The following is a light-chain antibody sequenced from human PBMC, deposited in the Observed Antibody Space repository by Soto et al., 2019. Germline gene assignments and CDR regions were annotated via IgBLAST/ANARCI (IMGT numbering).Light chain of an antibody. CDR2: EAS. J-gene: IGLJ1*01. Sequence: QSALTQPPSVSGSPGQSVTISCTGTSTDFVSYNRVSRNQQPPGTAPKLIIYEASNRPSGVPDRFSGSKSGNTASLTISGLQAADEADYYCSLYTSENTYVFGTGTKVTAL. CDR3: SLYTSENTYV. CDR1: STDFVSYNR. V-gene: IGLV2-18*01.